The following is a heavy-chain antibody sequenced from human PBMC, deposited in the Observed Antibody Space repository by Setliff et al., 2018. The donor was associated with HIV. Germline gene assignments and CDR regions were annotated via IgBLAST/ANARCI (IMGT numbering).Heavy chain of an antibody. CDR3: ARHVPDYDFWSGSPAHYYYYYMDV. V-gene: IGHV4-39*01. D-gene: IGHD3-3*01. CDR2: IDYSGTT. J-gene: IGHJ6*03. Sequence: KASETLSLTCTVSGDSMKSKSYFWGWIRQSPGKGLEWIGAIDYSGTTYYNPSLKSRLTISVDTSKNLFSLRVTSVTAADTAIYYCARHVPDYDFWSGSPAHYYYYYMDVWGKGTTVTVS. CDR1: GDSMKSKSYF.